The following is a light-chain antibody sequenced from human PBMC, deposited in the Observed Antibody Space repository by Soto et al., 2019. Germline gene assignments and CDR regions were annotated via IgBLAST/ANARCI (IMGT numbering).Light chain of an antibody. V-gene: IGLV2-14*01. CDR1: SSDVGGYDY. CDR2: EVS. J-gene: IGLJ1*01. Sequence: QSALTQPASVSGSPGQSITISCIGSSSDVGGYDYVSWYQQHPGRAPKVIIYEVSNRPSGVSDRFSGSKSGNTASLTISGVQAEDEADYYCFSFTTTSTHVFGTGTKLTVL. CDR3: FSFTTTSTHV.